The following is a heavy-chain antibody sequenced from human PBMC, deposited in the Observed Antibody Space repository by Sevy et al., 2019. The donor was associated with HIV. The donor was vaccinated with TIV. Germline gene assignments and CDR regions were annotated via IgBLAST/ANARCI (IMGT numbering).Heavy chain of an antibody. D-gene: IGHD2-8*01. CDR1: GFTFSKYP. Sequence: GGSLRLSCAASGFTFSKYPMSWVRQPPGKGLEWVSTLSFGCGEINYADSVKGRFTIPRDNSKSSVYLQMNNLRPEDTAVYYCAREGCTKPHDYWGQGTLVTVSS. CDR2: LSFGCGEI. CDR3: AREGCTKPHDY. V-gene: IGHV3-23*01. J-gene: IGHJ4*02.